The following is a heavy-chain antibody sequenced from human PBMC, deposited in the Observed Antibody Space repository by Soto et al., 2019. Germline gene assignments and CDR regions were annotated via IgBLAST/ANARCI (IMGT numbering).Heavy chain of an antibody. V-gene: IGHV4-30-4*01. Sequence: TLSLTCTVSGGSISSGDYYWSWIRQPPGKGLEWIGYIYYSGSTYYNPSLKSRVTISVDTSKNQFSLKLSSVTAADTAVYYCARAMVVTQNWFDPWGQGTLVTISS. CDR2: IYYSGST. CDR1: GGSISSGDYY. J-gene: IGHJ5*02. CDR3: ARAMVVTQNWFDP. D-gene: IGHD2-21*02.